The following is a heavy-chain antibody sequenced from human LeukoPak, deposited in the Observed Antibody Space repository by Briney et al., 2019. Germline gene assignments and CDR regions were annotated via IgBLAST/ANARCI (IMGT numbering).Heavy chain of an antibody. J-gene: IGHJ4*02. D-gene: IGHD2-2*01. Sequence: GGSLRLSCAASKFTFSLYAMNWVRQAPGKGLEWVSYINDVSSDIHYADSVKGRFTISRDNAKNTLYLQMNSLRAEDTAVYYCARDTYQPGLIDCWGQGTLVTVSS. CDR2: INDVSSDI. CDR3: ARDTYQPGLIDC. V-gene: IGHV3-21*05. CDR1: KFTFSLYA.